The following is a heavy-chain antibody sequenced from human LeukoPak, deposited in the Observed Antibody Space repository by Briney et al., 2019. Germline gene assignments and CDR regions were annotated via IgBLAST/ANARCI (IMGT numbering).Heavy chain of an antibody. CDR1: GFTFSSYG. J-gene: IGHJ4*02. V-gene: IGHV3-33*06. D-gene: IGHD6-13*01. Sequence: GGSLRLSCAASGFTFSSYGMHWVRQAPGKGLEWVAVIWYDGSNKYYADPVKGRFTISRDNSKNTLYLQMNSLRAEDTAVYYCAKDHGIAAAGSDYWGQGTLVTVSS. CDR2: IWYDGSNK. CDR3: AKDHGIAAAGSDY.